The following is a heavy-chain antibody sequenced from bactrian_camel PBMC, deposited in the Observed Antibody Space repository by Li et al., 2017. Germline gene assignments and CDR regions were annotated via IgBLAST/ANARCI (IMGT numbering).Heavy chain of an antibody. J-gene: IGHJ4*01. CDR3: SMTYALGAGRWFSCSGRTY. CDR1: GSTFLINC. CDR2: IASDGST. V-gene: IGHV3S53*01. D-gene: IGHD6*01. Sequence: HVQLVESGGGSVQAGGSLRLSCAASGSTFLINCMAWFRQAPGKEREGVASIASDGSTMYAHSVKGRFTISQDNAKNTVYLQMSSLKPEDTARYFCSMTYALGAGRWFSCSGRTYWGQGTQVTVS.